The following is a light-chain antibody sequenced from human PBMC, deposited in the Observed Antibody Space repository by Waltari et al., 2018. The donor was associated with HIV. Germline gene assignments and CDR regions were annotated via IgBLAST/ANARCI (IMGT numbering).Light chain of an antibody. Sequence: QSALTQPASVSGSPGQSLTISCPGGSNDAGGYNYVSWYQHLPGKAPKLIIYEVRNRPSGVSNRFSGSKSGNTASLTIAGLQAEDEADYYCTSYASSSSLLFGGGTKLTVL. J-gene: IGLJ2*01. V-gene: IGLV2-14*01. CDR1: SNDAGGYNY. CDR3: TSYASSSSLL. CDR2: EVR.